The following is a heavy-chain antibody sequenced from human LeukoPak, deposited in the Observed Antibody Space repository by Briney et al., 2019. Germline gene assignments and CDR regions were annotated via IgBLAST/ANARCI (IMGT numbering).Heavy chain of an antibody. D-gene: IGHD2-2*01. Sequence: GGSLRLSYAASGFTFSGCAVSWVRQAPGKGLEWVSAISGSGGSTYYADSVKGRFTISRDNSKNTLYLQMNSLRAEDTAVYYCAKGTRHCSSTSCYPSFDYWGQGTLVTVSS. CDR3: AKGTRHCSSTSCYPSFDY. V-gene: IGHV3-23*01. J-gene: IGHJ4*02. CDR2: ISGSGGST. CDR1: GFTFSGCA.